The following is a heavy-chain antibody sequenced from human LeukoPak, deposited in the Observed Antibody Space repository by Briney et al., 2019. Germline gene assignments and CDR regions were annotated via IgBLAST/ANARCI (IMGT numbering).Heavy chain of an antibody. J-gene: IGHJ3*02. V-gene: IGHV4-4*02. CDR1: GGSISSSNW. D-gene: IGHD3-9*01. CDR3: ARRAPVLRYFDWSRSPRRGAFDI. CDR2: IYHSGST. Sequence: ASETLSLTCAVSGGSISSSNWWSWIRQPPGKGLEWIGEIYHSGSTNYNPSLKSRVTISVDKSKTQFSLKLSSVTAADTAVYYCARRAPVLRYFDWSRSPRRGAFDIWGQGTMVTVSS.